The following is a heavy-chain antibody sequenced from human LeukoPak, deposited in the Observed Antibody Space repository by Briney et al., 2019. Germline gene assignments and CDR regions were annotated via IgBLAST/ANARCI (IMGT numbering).Heavy chain of an antibody. V-gene: IGHV1-2*06. CDR2: TDPSSGST. CDR1: GYTFTDSAYH. J-gene: IGHJ4*02. Sequence: ASVKVSCKASGYTFTDSAYHMHWVRQAPGQGLEWMGRTDPSSGSTTYAQNLQGRVTMTWATSISTAYMELSGLKSDDTAVDYCARDNRGSLDYWGQGTQVTVSS. D-gene: IGHD1-26*01. CDR3: ARDNRGSLDY.